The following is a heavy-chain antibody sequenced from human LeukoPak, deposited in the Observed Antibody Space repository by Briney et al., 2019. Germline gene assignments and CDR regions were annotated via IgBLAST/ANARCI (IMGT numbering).Heavy chain of an antibody. J-gene: IGHJ4*02. Sequence: SQTLSLTCAVSGGSISSGGYSWSWIRQPPGKGLEWIGYIYHSGSTYYNPSLKSRVTISVDRSKNQFSLKLSSVTAADTAVYYCARGWYYYDSSGYLCFDYWGQGTLVTVSS. CDR1: GGSISSGGYS. V-gene: IGHV4-30-2*01. D-gene: IGHD3-22*01. CDR2: IYHSGST. CDR3: ARGWYYYDSSGYLCFDY.